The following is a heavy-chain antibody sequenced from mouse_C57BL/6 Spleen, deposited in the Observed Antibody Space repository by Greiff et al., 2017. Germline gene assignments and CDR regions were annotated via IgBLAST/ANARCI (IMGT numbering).Heavy chain of an antibody. CDR2: IDPETGGT. D-gene: IGHD1-1*01. Sequence: QVQLQQSGAELVRPGASVTLSCKASGYTFTDYEMHWVKQTPVHGLEWIGAIDPETGGTAYNQKFKGKAILTADKSSSTAYMELSSLTSEDSAVYYCTRSYGSSQYYFDYWGQGTTRTVSS. V-gene: IGHV1-15*01. J-gene: IGHJ2*01. CDR1: GYTFTDYE. CDR3: TRSYGSSQYYFDY.